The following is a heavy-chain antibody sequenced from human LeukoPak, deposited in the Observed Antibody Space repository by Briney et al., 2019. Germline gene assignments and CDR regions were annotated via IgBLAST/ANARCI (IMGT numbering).Heavy chain of an antibody. J-gene: IGHJ5*02. V-gene: IGHV3-23*01. D-gene: IGHD5-18*01. CDR2: ISGSGGST. CDR1: GLTSSSYA. Sequence: GASLRLSCAASGLTSSSYAMSWVRQAPGKGLEWVSAISGSGGSTYYADSVKGRFTISRDNSKNTLYLQMNSLRAEDTAVYYCAKDAGQYTAMAFAWGQGTLVTVSS. CDR3: AKDAGQYTAMAFA.